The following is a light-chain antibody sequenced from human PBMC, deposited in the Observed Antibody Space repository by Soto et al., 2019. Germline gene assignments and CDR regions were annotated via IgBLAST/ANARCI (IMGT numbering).Light chain of an antibody. J-gene: IGKJ4*01. CDR3: QQSYSTPLT. V-gene: IGKV1-39*01. CDR2: AAS. CDR1: ESNSSY. Sequence: DIQMTQSPSSLSASVGDRVTIPCRASESNSSYLNWYQQKPGKAPKLLIYAASSLQSGVPSRFSGSGSGTDFTLTISRLPPEDVATYYCQQSYSTPLTLGGGTTVDMK.